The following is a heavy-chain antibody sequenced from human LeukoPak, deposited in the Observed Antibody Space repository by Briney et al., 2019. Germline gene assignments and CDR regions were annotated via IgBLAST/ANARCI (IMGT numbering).Heavy chain of an antibody. CDR3: TRDGPRSSGYPDT. J-gene: IGHJ5*02. Sequence: ESSETLSLTCTVSGGSISSSSYYGGWIRQPPGKGLEWIGYIYYSGSTYYNPSLKSRVTISVDTSKNQFSLRLNSVTAADTAVYYCTRDGPRSSGYPDTWGQGTLVTVSS. V-gene: IGHV4-31*03. CDR1: GGSISSSSYY. D-gene: IGHD3-22*01. CDR2: IYYSGST.